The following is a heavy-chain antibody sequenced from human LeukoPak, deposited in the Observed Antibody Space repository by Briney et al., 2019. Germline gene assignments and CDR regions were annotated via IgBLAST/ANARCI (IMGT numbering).Heavy chain of an antibody. D-gene: IGHD6-19*01. CDR1: GFTFSGYS. V-gene: IGHV3-30*02. CDR3: ARAYSSGWYYYYMDV. J-gene: IGHJ6*03. Sequence: GGSLRLSCAASGFTFSGYSMNWVRQAPGKGLEWVAFIRYDGSNKYYADSVKGRFTISRDNAKNTLYLQMNSLRAEDTALYYCARAYSSGWYYYYMDVWGKGTTVTVSS. CDR2: IRYDGSNK.